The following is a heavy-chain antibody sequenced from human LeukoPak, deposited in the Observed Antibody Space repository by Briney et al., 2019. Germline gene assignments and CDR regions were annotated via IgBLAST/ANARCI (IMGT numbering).Heavy chain of an antibody. CDR3: AKDLDSTSSDYYYYCMDV. CDR2: IRFDGGNK. D-gene: IGHD6-6*01. V-gene: IGHV3-30*02. Sequence: GGSLRLSCAASGFTFSSYWMSWVRQAPGKGLEWVAFIRFDGGNKYYADSVKGRFTISRDNSMNSLSLQMTSLRAEDTAVYYCAKDLDSTSSDYYYYCMDVWGKGTTVTVSS. CDR1: GFTFSSYW. J-gene: IGHJ6*03.